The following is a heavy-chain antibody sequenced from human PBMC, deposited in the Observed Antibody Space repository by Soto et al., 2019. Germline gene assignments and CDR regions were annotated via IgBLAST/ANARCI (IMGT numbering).Heavy chain of an antibody. CDR1: GFTFSSYG. CDR3: AKDGKRFLEWLLYSGDDWFDP. Sequence: PGGSLRLSCAASGFTFSSYGMHWVRQAPGKGLEWVAVISYDGSNKYYADSVKGRFTISRDSSKNTLYLQMNSLRAEDTAVYYCAKDGKRFLEWLLYSGDDWFDPWGQGTLVTVSS. CDR2: ISYDGSNK. J-gene: IGHJ5*02. V-gene: IGHV3-30*18. D-gene: IGHD3-3*01.